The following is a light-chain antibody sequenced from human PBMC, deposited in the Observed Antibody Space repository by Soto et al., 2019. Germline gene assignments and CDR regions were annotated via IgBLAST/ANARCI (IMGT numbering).Light chain of an antibody. V-gene: IGKV3-20*01. CDR2: GAS. J-gene: IGKJ1*01. Sequence: VLTQSACTLSLPPGERATLSCRASQSVSSSDLAWYQQKPGQAPRLLIYGASSRATGIPDRFSGSGSGTDFTLSISALEPKRATAAVWPRHGATFDQGTKLDI. CDR1: QSVSSSD. CDR3: PRHGAT.